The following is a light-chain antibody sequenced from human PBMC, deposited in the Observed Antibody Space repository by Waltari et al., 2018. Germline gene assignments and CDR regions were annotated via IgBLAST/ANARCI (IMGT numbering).Light chain of an antibody. CDR3: CSYTVSNTLL. CDR1: SSDVGTYKY. CDR2: DVS. Sequence: QSALTQPRSVSGSPGQSVTISCTGTSSDVGTYKYVSWHQQPPGQAPNLIIFDVSKRPSGVPDRFSGAKSGDTASLTISGLQAEDEADYYCCSYTVSNTLLFGGGTKLTVL. V-gene: IGLV2-11*01. J-gene: IGLJ3*02.